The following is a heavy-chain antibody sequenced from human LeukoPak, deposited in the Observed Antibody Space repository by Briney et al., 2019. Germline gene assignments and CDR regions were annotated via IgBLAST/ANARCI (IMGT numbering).Heavy chain of an antibody. D-gene: IGHD3-10*01. Sequence: PGGSLRLSCAASGFTFDDYTMPWVRQAPGKGLEWVSPISWDGGSTYYADSVKGRFTISRDNSKNSLYLQMNSLRTEDTALYYCAKGKGGSGSYVYYFDYWGQGTLVTVSS. CDR2: ISWDGGST. J-gene: IGHJ4*02. V-gene: IGHV3-43*01. CDR1: GFTFDDYT. CDR3: AKGKGGSGSYVYYFDY.